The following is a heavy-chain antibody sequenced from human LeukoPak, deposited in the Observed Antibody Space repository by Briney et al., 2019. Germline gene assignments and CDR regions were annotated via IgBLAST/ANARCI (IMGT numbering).Heavy chain of an antibody. Sequence: PSETLSLTCTVSGGSISSYYWSWIRQPPGKGLEWIGYIYYSGSTNYNPSLKSRVTISVDTSKNQFSLKLSSVTAADTAVYYCARSPPHIAGLGWDFDYWGQGTLVTVSS. CDR1: GGSISSYY. J-gene: IGHJ4*02. CDR3: ARSPPHIAGLGWDFDY. V-gene: IGHV4-59*08. D-gene: IGHD6-13*01. CDR2: IYYSGST.